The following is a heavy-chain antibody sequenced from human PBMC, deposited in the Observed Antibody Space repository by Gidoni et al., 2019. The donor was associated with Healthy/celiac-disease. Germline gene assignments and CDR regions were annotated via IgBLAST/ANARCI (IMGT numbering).Heavy chain of an antibody. D-gene: IGHD6-6*01. CDR3: ARVGQLADDYYGMDV. V-gene: IGHV3-33*01. Sequence: QVQLVESGGGVVQPGRSLRLSCAASGFTLSSYGMHWVRQAPGKGLEWVAVIWYDGSNKYYADSVKGRFTISRDNSKNTLYLQMNSLRAEDTAVYYCARVGQLADDYYGMDVWGQGTTVTVSS. CDR1: GFTLSSYG. CDR2: IWYDGSNK. J-gene: IGHJ6*02.